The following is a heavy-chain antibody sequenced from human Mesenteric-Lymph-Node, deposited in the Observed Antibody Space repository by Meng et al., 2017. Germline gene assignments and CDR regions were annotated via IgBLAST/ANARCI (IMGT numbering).Heavy chain of an antibody. CDR2: LIPIFGKA. V-gene: IGHV1-69*01. J-gene: IGHJ1*01. D-gene: IGHD4-17*01. Sequence: QVQLVQSGAEGKRPGASVKFNCKASECTFTSYAISWVGQAPGQGLEWMGGLIPIFGKANYAQKFRGRVTITADESTSTAYMELSSLRSEDTAVYYCASFYGDYGLFQHWGQGTLVTVSS. CDR1: ECTFTSYA. CDR3: ASFYGDYGLFQH.